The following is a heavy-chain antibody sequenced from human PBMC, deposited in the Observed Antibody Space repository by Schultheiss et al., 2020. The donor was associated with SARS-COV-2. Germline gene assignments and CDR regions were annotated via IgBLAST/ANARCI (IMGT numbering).Heavy chain of an antibody. J-gene: IGHJ5*02. Sequence: AGSLRLSCAASGFTFSSYAMHWVRQAPGKGLEWVAVISYDGSNKYYADSVKGRFTISRDNSKNTLYLQMNSLRAEDTAVYYCAREDDFWSGYLDPWGQGTLVTVSS. CDR2: ISYDGSNK. CDR1: GFTFSSYA. D-gene: IGHD3-3*01. CDR3: AREDDFWSGYLDP. V-gene: IGHV3-30*04.